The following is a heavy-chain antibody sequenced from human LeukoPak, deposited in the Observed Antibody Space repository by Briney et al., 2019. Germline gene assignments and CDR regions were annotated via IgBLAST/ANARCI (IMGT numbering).Heavy chain of an antibody. V-gene: IGHV4-61*08. J-gene: IGHJ4*02. Sequence: SETLSLTCTVSGGSVSSGDNYWNWIRQSPGAGLEWIGYIHNSGRTTYNPSLKSRSTILLDTSKNQFSLNLRSVIAADTAVYYCAGLPAHRPLDYWGQGILVTVSS. CDR2: IHNSGRT. D-gene: IGHD2-21*02. CDR3: AGLPAHRPLDY. CDR1: GGSVSSGDNY.